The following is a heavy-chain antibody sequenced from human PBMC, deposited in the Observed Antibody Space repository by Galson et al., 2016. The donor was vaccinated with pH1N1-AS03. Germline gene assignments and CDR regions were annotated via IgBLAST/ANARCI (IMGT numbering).Heavy chain of an antibody. D-gene: IGHD2-15*01. Sequence: LSLTCAVSGGSISTGSYYWGWIRQPPGKGLEWVAVVFYDGTRKYYTDSVKGRFTISRDNSKNTLDLQMNSLRAEDTAVYYCARGDKDYWAHLDYWGQGTLVAVSS. CDR2: VFYDGTRK. CDR1: GGSISTGSYY. J-gene: IGHJ4*02. V-gene: IGHV3-33*08. CDR3: ARGDKDYWAHLDY.